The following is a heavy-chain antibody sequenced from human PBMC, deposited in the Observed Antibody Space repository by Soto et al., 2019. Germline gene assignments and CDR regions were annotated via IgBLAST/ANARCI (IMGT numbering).Heavy chain of an antibody. CDR1: GFTFSNYW. Sequence: EVQLVESGGGLVQPGGSLRLSCAVSGFTFSNYWMHWVRQAPGKGLVWVSGINTDGSSTSYADFVKGRFTISRDNARNTLFLQMNSLTAEDTAVYYCARFRVDGDYVPWGHGTLVTVSA. D-gene: IGHD4-17*01. CDR3: ARFRVDGDYVP. J-gene: IGHJ5*02. V-gene: IGHV3-74*01. CDR2: INTDGSST.